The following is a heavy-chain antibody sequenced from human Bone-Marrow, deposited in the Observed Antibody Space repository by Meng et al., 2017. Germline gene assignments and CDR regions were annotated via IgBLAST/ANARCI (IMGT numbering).Heavy chain of an antibody. Sequence: GSLRLSCTVSGGSISSSSYYWGWIRQPPGKGLEWIGSIYYSGITYYNPSLKSPVTISVGTSKNQFSLKLSSVPDADTAVYYCAREYIGVAGALDGMDVWGQGTTVTVSS. CDR2: IYYSGIT. CDR3: AREYIGVAGALDGMDV. V-gene: IGHV4-39*07. D-gene: IGHD6-19*01. J-gene: IGHJ6*02. CDR1: GGSISSSSYY.